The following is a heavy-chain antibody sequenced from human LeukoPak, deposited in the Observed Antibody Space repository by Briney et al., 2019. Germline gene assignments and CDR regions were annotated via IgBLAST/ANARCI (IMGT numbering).Heavy chain of an antibody. J-gene: IGHJ6*02. CDR3: ASPPGGITGTTTYYYGMDV. CDR1: GYTFTSYA. Sequence: GASVKVSCKASGYTFTSYAISWVRQAPGQGLEWMGGIIPIFGTANYAQKFQGRVTITADESTSTAYMELSSLRSEDTAVYYCASPPGGITGTTTYYYGMDVWGQGTTVTVSS. D-gene: IGHD1-7*01. V-gene: IGHV1-69*13. CDR2: IIPIFGTA.